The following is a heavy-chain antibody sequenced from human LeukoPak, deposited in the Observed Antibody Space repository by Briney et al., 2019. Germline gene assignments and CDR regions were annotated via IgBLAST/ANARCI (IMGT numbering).Heavy chain of an antibody. CDR1: GYTFTGYY. CDR3: ARGEEARREGFDY. V-gene: IGHV1-2*02. Sequence: ASVKVSCMASGYTFTGYYMHWVRQAPGQGLEWMGWINPDSGGTNYAQKFQGRVTMTRDTSISTAYMELSRLRSDDTAVYYCARGEEARREGFDYWGQGTLVTVSS. D-gene: IGHD6-6*01. CDR2: INPDSGGT. J-gene: IGHJ4*02.